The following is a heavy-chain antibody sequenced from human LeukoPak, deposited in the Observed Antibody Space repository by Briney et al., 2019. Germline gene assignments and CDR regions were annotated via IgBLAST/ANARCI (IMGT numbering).Heavy chain of an antibody. CDR3: ARDNSVGETAWWFDP. D-gene: IGHD1-26*01. J-gene: IGHJ5*02. CDR2: INPSGSST. CDR1: GYSFTSYY. V-gene: IGHV1-46*01. Sequence: ASVKVSCKASGYSFTSYYMHWVRQAPGQGLEWMGLINPSGSSTTYAQKFQGRVTMTRDMFTSTDYMELTSLTSDDTAVYYSARDNSVGETAWWFDPWGQGTLVTVSS.